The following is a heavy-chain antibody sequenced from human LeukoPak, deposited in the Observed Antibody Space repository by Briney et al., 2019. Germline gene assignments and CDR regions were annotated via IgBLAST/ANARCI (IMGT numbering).Heavy chain of an antibody. J-gene: IGHJ4*02. CDR2: INHSGST. V-gene: IGHV4-34*01. Sequence: SETLSPTCAVYGGSFSGYYWSWIRQPPGKGLEWIGEINHSGSTNYNPSLKSRVTISVDTSKNQFSLKLSSVTAADTAVYYCARSGHQLLYPNFDYWGQGTLVTISS. CDR3: ARSGHQLLYPNFDY. CDR1: GGSFSGYY. D-gene: IGHD2-2*02.